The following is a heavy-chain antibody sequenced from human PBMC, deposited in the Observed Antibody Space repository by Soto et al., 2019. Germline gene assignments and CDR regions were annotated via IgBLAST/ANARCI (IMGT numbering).Heavy chain of an antibody. J-gene: IGHJ4*02. CDR1: GFTFSSYA. D-gene: IGHD6-6*01. Sequence: EVQLLESGGGLVQPGGSLRLSCAAAGFTFSSYAMHWVRQAPGKGLEWVAGISVSGGSTDYADSVKGRFTVSRDNSKNTLYLQLHSLRAEDTAIYYCAKKRTGRQLVPAGRLDYWGQGTLVTVSS. V-gene: IGHV3-23*01. CDR2: ISVSGGST. CDR3: AKKRTGRQLVPAGRLDY.